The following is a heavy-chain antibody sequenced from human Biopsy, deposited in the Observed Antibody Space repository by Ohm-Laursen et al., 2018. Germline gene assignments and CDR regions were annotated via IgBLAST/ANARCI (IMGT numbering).Heavy chain of an antibody. D-gene: IGHD3-22*01. V-gene: IGHV4-59*01. CDR2: VYYTGST. CDR1: GDSISSYY. Sequence: SETLSLTCTVSGDSISSYYWSWIRQPPGKGLEWIGYVYYTGSTDYSPSLQSRVTISVDTSKSHFSLRLRSVTPADTAIYYCARDRGYYSDRTVPGYFDLWGRGTLVTVSS. J-gene: IGHJ2*01. CDR3: ARDRGYYSDRTVPGYFDL.